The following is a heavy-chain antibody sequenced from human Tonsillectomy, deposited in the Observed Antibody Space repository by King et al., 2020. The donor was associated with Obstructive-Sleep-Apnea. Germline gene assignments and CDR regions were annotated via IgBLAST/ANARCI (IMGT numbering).Heavy chain of an antibody. Sequence: QLQESGPGLVKTSETLSLTCTVSGYSISSGYYWGWIRPPPWKGLEWIGIIYHSGSPHYNPSLESRVTISVDTSKNQFSLQLRSATAADTAVYYCARADGYNFGQHSYFDYWGQGTLVTVSS. D-gene: IGHD5-24*01. CDR1: GYSISSGYY. CDR3: ARADGYNFGQHSYFDY. V-gene: IGHV4-38-2*02. CDR2: IYHSGSP. J-gene: IGHJ4*02.